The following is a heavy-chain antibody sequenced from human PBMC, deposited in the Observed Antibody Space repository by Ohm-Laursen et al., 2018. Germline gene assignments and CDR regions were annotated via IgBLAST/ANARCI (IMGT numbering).Heavy chain of an antibody. CDR2: ISSGGDGT. D-gene: IGHD3-16*01. CDR1: GFTFKQYD. CDR3: AREIMYYGMDV. V-gene: IGHV3-21*01. Sequence: SLRLSCTASGFTFKQYDMHWVRQAPGKGLEWVSTISSGGDGTYYADSVKGRFTISRDNAKNSLYLQMNSLRAEDTAVYYCAREIMYYGMDVWGQGTTVTVSS. J-gene: IGHJ6*02.